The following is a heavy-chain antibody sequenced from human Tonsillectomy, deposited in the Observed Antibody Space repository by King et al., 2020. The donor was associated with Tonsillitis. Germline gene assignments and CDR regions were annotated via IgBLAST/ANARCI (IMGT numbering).Heavy chain of an antibody. CDR3: AKEIKQVAGDWYFDL. CDR1: GFTFCRYG. CDR2: IGNDGSFT. Sequence: VQLVESGGGVVQPGRSLRLSFAASGFTFCRYGMHWVRQSPGAGLEVVGVIGNDGSFTYYADSVKGRFTLSRDNSENPLYMQMNSLRVEDTAVYYCAKEIKQVAGDWYFDLWGRGTLVIVSS. V-gene: IGHV3-33*06. D-gene: IGHD6-19*01. J-gene: IGHJ2*01.